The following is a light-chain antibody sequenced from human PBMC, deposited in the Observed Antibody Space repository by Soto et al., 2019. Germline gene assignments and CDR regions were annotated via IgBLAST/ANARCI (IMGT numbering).Light chain of an antibody. CDR1: QSLLYTNGNDF. J-gene: IGKJ1*01. V-gene: IGKV2-28*01. CDR3: MHALVTALRT. CDR2: MGS. Sequence: DIVLPQSPLSLPVTPGEPASISCRSSQSLLYTNGNDFLDWYLQQTGHYSQLLIYMGSIRATGDPDRFSGSGSGTNFTRKISRVEPEDAGVYYCMHALVTALRTFGQGTKVEIK.